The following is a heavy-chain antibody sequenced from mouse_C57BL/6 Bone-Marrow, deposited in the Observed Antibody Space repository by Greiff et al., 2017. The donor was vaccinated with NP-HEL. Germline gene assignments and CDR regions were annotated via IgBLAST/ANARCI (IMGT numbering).Heavy chain of an antibody. D-gene: IGHD1-1*01. Sequence: QVQLKESGPGLVQPSQSLSITCTVSGFSITSYGVHWVRQSPGKGLEWLGVIWRGGSTDYNAAFMSRLSITKDNSKSQVFFKMNSLQADDTAIYYCAKKGLYYYGSSYGYFDVWGTGTTVTVSS. CDR3: AKKGLYYYGSSYGYFDV. CDR2: IWRGGST. J-gene: IGHJ1*03. CDR1: GFSITSYG. V-gene: IGHV2-5*01.